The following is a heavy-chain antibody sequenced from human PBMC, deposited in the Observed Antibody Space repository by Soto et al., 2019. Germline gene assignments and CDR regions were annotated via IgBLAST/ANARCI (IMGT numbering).Heavy chain of an antibody. CDR2: IYHNGNT. J-gene: IGHJ4*02. Sequence: QVQLQESGPGLVKPSQTLSLTCTVSGGSITSGSYYWSWIRQHPGQVLEWIGYIYHNGNTYYNPSLKSRLSISLDTSKNQFSLKLSSVTAADTAVYYCARGITIFGVVYFDYWGQGTLVTVSS. CDR3: ARGITIFGVVYFDY. D-gene: IGHD3-3*01. V-gene: IGHV4-31*03. CDR1: GGSITSGSYY.